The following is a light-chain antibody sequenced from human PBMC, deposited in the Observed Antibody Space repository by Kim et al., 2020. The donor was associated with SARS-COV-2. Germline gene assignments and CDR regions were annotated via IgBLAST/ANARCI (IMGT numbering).Light chain of an antibody. CDR3: NSRDSSGNHWV. V-gene: IGLV3-19*01. Sequence: SSELTQDPAVSVALGQTVRITCQGDSLRSYYASWYQQKPGQAPVLVIYGKNNRPSVIPDRFSGSSSGNTASFTITGAQAEDEADYYCNSRDSSGNHWVFGGGTQLTVL. CDR1: SLRSYY. CDR2: GKN. J-gene: IGLJ3*02.